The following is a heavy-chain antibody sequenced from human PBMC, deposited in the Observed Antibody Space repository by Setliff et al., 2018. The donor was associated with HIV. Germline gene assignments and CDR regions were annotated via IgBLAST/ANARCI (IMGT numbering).Heavy chain of an antibody. J-gene: IGHJ6*02. Sequence: KPSETLSLTCTVSGGSISSYYWSWIRQPPGKGLEWIGYIYYSGSTNYNPSLKSRVTISVDTSKNQFSLKLSSVTAADTAVYYCARVIRSGYYWGFYYYGMDVWGQGTTVTVS. D-gene: IGHD3-22*01. CDR3: ARVIRSGYYWGFYYYGMDV. CDR1: GGSISSYY. V-gene: IGHV4-59*01. CDR2: IYYSGST.